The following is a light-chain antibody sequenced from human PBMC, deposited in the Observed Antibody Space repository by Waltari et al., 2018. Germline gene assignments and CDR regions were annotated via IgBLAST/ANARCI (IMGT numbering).Light chain of an antibody. CDR1: QSVDNTY. CDR2: AAS. CDR3: HHYGGSLPNT. J-gene: IGKJ2*01. V-gene: IGKV3-20*01. Sequence: EIVLTQSPGSLSLSPGERATLSCRASQSVDNTYLAWYQKKPGQAPRLLIFAASSRATDIPDRFSGGGSGTDFTLTISRLEPEDFAVYYCHHYGGSLPNTFGQGTKLEIK.